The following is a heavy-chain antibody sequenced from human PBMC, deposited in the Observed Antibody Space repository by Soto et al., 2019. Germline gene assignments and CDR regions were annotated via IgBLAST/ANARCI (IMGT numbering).Heavy chain of an antibody. CDR2: ISGSGRST. CDR1: GFTFINYA. CDR3: AKPSGLATAGSAFDY. J-gene: IGHJ4*02. D-gene: IGHD6-13*01. Sequence: LILSCAASGFTFINYAMSWVRQAPWKGLEWVSKISGSGRSTYYADSVKGRFTISRDNSKNTLYLQMNSLRAEDTAVYYCAKPSGLATAGSAFDYWGQGTLVTVSS. V-gene: IGHV3-23*01.